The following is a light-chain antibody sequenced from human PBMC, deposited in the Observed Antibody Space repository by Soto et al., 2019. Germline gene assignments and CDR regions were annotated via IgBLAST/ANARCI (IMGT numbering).Light chain of an antibody. V-gene: IGLV2-14*01. CDR3: SSETSSSTEV. CDR2: EVS. Sequence: SALTDPASVSGFPGSSVTISCTGTSSDIVGYNYVSWYKQYPGKAPKLMIYEVSTRPSGVSNRFSGSKSGNTASLTISGLQAEDEADYYWSSETSSSTEVYGTGPRVTVL. CDR1: SSDIVGYNY. J-gene: IGLJ1*01.